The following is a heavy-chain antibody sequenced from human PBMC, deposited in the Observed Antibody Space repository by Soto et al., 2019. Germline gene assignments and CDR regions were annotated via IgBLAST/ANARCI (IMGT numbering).Heavy chain of an antibody. V-gene: IGHV1-69*05. CDR1: GGTFSSYA. J-gene: IGHJ4*02. CDR3: ARRAETNGWNGFGADKYYFDF. D-gene: IGHD1-1*01. CDR2: IIPIFGTA. Sequence: SVKVSCKASGGTFSSYAISWVRQAPGQGLEWMGGIIPIFGTANYAQKFQGRVTVTSDTSINTVHMELSSLRSEDTAVYYCARRAETNGWNGFGADKYYFDFWGQGTLVTVSS.